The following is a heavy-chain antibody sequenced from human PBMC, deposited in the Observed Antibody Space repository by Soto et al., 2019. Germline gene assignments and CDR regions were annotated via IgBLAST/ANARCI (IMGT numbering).Heavy chain of an antibody. CDR1: GFTFSDYV. CDR2: ISDGGERT. V-gene: IGHV3-23*01. CDR3: ARDRSTDFGLDV. Sequence: EVQLLESGGDLVQPGGSLRLSCVASGFTFSDYVMRWVRQVPGKGLEWVSSISDGGERTDYRDSVRGRFTISRDNARFTLQLQMNSLRVDDTAIYFCARDRSTDFGLDVWGQGTTVTVSS. J-gene: IGHJ6*02. D-gene: IGHD3-3*01.